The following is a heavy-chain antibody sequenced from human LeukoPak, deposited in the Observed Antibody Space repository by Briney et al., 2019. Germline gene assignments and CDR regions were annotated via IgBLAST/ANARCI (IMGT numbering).Heavy chain of an antibody. D-gene: IGHD3-22*01. Sequence: GGSLRLSCAASGFTFSSYSMNWVRQAPGKGLEWVSSISSSSSYIYYADSVKGRFTISRDNAKNSLYLQMNSLRAEDTAVYYCAREGFGYYDSSGYLFHGFDYWGQGTLVTVSS. CDR2: ISSSSSYI. CDR3: AREGFGYYDSSGYLFHGFDY. J-gene: IGHJ4*02. CDR1: GFTFSSYS. V-gene: IGHV3-21*01.